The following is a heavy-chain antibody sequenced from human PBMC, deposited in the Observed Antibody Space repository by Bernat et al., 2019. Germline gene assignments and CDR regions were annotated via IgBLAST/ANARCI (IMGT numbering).Heavy chain of an antibody. J-gene: IGHJ4*02. CDR1: GGSFSGYY. Sequence: QVQLQQWGAGLLKPSETLSLPCAVYGGSFSGYYWTWIRQPPGKGLEWIGEINHSGSTNYNPSLKSRVTISVDTSKNQFSLKLSSVTAADTAVYYCARGVPIFGVVIYYFDYWGQGTLVTVSS. V-gene: IGHV4-34*01. CDR2: INHSGST. CDR3: ARGVPIFGVVIYYFDY. D-gene: IGHD3-3*01.